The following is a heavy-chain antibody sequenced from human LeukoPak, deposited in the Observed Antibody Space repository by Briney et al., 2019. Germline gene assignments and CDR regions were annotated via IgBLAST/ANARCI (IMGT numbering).Heavy chain of an antibody. CDR3: ARHPTIFGVVIMWYYFDY. J-gene: IGHJ4*02. D-gene: IGHD3-3*01. CDR1: GGSFSGYY. CDR2: IYYSGST. Sequence: SETLSLTCAVYGGSFSGYYWSWIRQPPGKGLEWIGSIYYSGSTYYNPPLKSRVTISVDTSKSQFSLKLSSVTAADTAVYYCARHPTIFGVVIMWYYFDYWGQGTLVTVSS. V-gene: IGHV4-34*01.